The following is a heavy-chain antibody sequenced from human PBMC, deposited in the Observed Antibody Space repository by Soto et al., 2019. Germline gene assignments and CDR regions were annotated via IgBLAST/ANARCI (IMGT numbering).Heavy chain of an antibody. CDR2: TYYSGST. J-gene: IGHJ4*02. Sequence: QVQLQESGPGLVKPSRTLSLNCTVSGGSISSGDYYWSWIRQPPGKGLEWIGYTYYSGSTYYNPFLKSRVTISVDTSKNQFSLKLSSVTAADTAVYYCARESNYYGSWSYYNPFDYWGQGTLVTVSS. CDR3: ARESNYYGSWSYYNPFDY. CDR1: GGSISSGDYY. V-gene: IGHV4-30-4*01. D-gene: IGHD3-10*01.